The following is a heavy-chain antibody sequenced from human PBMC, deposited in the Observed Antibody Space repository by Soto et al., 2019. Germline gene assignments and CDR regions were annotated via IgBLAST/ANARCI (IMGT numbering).Heavy chain of an antibody. Sequence: SVKVSCKASGGTFSSYAISWVRQAPGQGLEWMGGIIPIFGTANYAQKFQGRVTITADKSTSTAYMELSSLRSEDTAVYYCASSRHRTYDFWSRPGYFYGMDVWGQGTTVTVSS. CDR1: GGTFSSYA. CDR2: IIPIFGTA. CDR3: ASSRHRTYDFWSRPGYFYGMDV. D-gene: IGHD3-3*01. V-gene: IGHV1-69*06. J-gene: IGHJ6*02.